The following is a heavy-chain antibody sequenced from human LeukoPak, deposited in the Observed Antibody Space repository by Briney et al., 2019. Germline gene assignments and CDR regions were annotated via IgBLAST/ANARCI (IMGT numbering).Heavy chain of an antibody. CDR1: GGSISSGDYY. Sequence: SQTLSLTCTVSGGSISSGDYYWSCIRQPPGKGLEWIGYIYYSGSTYYNPSLKSRVTISVDTSKNQFSLKLSSVTAADTAVYYCARRGYSGYGPPDYWGQGTLVTVSS. J-gene: IGHJ4*02. CDR2: IYYSGST. V-gene: IGHV4-30-4*01. CDR3: ARRGYSGYGPPDY. D-gene: IGHD5-12*01.